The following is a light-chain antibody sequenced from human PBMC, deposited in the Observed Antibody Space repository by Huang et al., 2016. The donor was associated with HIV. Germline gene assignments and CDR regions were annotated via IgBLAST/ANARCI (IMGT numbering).Light chain of an antibody. CDR1: QNIDTW. CDR3: QQYAGYTWT. CDR2: RAS. J-gene: IGKJ1*01. Sequence: DIQMTQSPSTLSASVRDRVTITCRASQNIDTWVAWYQQKPGTPPKVVIYRASSLESGVPSRFSGSGSGTEFSLTINNLEPDDFAVYYCQQYAGYTWTFGQGTKVEIK. V-gene: IGKV1-5*03.